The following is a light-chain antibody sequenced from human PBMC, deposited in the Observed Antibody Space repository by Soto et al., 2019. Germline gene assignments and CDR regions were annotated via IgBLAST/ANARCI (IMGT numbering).Light chain of an antibody. J-gene: IGKJ4*01. CDR3: QQYDNLPLT. V-gene: IGKV1-33*01. CDR1: QDIKNY. Sequence: DIQMTQSPSSLSASVGDRVTSTCQASQDIKNYLNWYQQKSGKAPKLPIYDASDLETGVPSRFSGSGSGTDFTFTINSLQPEDIATYYCQQYDNLPLTFGGGTKVDIK. CDR2: DAS.